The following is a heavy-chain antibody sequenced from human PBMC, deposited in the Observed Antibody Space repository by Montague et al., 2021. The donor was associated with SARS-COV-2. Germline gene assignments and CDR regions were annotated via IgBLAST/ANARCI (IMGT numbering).Heavy chain of an antibody. Sequence: SETLSLTCAVYGGSFSGYYWSWIRQPPGKGLEWIGEINHSGSTNYNPSLKSRVTISVDTSKNQFSLKLSSVTAADTAVYYCTRGHRPPILRWFGDRYGYGMDVWGQGTTVTVSS. CDR3: TRGHRPPILRWFGDRYGYGMDV. J-gene: IGHJ6*02. CDR1: GGSFSGYY. D-gene: IGHD3-10*01. CDR2: INHSGST. V-gene: IGHV4-34*01.